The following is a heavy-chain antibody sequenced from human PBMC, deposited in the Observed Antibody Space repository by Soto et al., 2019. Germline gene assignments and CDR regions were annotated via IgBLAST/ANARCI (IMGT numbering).Heavy chain of an antibody. CDR3: ARGPIMITFGGVIQPFDY. D-gene: IGHD3-16*01. Sequence: ASVKVSCKASGYTFTSYDINWVRRATGQGLEWMGWMNPNSGNTGYAQKFQGRVTMTRNTSISTAYMELSSLRSEDTAVYYCARGPIMITFGGVIQPFDYWGQGTLVTVSS. V-gene: IGHV1-8*01. J-gene: IGHJ4*02. CDR1: GYTFTSYD. CDR2: MNPNSGNT.